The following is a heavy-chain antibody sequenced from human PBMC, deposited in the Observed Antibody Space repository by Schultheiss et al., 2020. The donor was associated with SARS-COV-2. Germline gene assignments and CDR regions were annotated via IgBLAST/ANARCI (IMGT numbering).Heavy chain of an antibody. CDR3: ARGGIAALPFDY. CDR1: GGSISSYY. V-gene: IGHV4-59*12. Sequence: SETLSLTCTVSGGSISSYYWSWIRQPPGKGLEWIGYIYYSGSTNYNPSLKSRVTISVDTSKNQFSLKLSSVTASDTAVYYCARGGIAALPFDYWCQGTLVTVSS. D-gene: IGHD6-13*01. CDR2: IYYSGST. J-gene: IGHJ4*02.